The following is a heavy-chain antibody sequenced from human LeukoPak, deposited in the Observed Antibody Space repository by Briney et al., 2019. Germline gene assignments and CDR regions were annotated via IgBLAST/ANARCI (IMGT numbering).Heavy chain of an antibody. J-gene: IGHJ6*03. CDR1: GGTISSGSYY. Sequence: SETLSLTCTVSGGTISSGSYYWSWLRQPAGKGLEWVGRIYTSAGTNDNPSLKRRDTISVDTSKNQFCLKLSSVTAADTAVYYCARELKEFCSSTSCYVIYYYYMDVWGKGTTVTVSS. CDR2: IYTSAGT. V-gene: IGHV4-61*02. D-gene: IGHD2-2*01. CDR3: ARELKEFCSSTSCYVIYYYYMDV.